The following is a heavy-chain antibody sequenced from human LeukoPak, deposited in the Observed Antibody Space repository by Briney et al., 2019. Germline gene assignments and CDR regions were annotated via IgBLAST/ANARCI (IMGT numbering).Heavy chain of an antibody. CDR2: INHSGST. D-gene: IGHD3-10*01. CDR3: ARGQPLYGSGFPNWFDP. CDR1: GGSISSYY. Sequence: PSETLSLTCTVSGGSISSYYWSWIRQPPGKGLEWIGEINHSGSTNYNPSLKSRVTISVDTSKNQFSLKLSSVTAADTAVYYCARGQPLYGSGFPNWFDPWGQGTLVTVSS. V-gene: IGHV4-34*01. J-gene: IGHJ5*02.